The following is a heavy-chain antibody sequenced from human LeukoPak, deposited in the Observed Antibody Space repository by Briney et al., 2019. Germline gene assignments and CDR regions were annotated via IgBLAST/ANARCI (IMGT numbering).Heavy chain of an antibody. V-gene: IGHV4-59*08. CDR1: GDSISSYY. CDR2: IYYSGST. J-gene: IGHJ6*02. CDR3: AGDSYGMDV. D-gene: IGHD3-22*01. Sequence: SETLSLTCTVSGDSISSYYWSWIRQPPGKGLEWIGYIYYSGSTNYNPSLKSRVTISVDTSKNQFSPNLISVTAADTAVYYCAGDSYGMDVWGQGTTVTVAS.